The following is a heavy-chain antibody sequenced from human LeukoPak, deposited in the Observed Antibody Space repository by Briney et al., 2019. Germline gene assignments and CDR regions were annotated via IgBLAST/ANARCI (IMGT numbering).Heavy chain of an antibody. J-gene: IGHJ5*02. V-gene: IGHV1-69*04. CDR1: GGTFSSYA. CDR3: AREVAAAGARPWFDP. CDR2: IIPILGIA. D-gene: IGHD6-13*01. Sequence: SVKVSCKASGGTFSSYAISWVRQAPGQGLEWMGRIIPILGIANYAQKSQGRVTITADKSTSTAYMELSSLRSEDTAVYYCAREVAAAGARPWFDPWGQGTLVTVPS.